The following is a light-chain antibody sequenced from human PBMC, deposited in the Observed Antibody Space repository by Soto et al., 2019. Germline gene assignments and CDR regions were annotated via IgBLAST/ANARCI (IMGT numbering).Light chain of an antibody. J-gene: IGLJ1*01. CDR3: CSYAGSYTFV. Sequence: QTVLTRPASVSGSPGQSITISCTRTSSDVGGYNYVSWYQQHPGKAPKLMIYEVSNRPSGVSNRFSGSKSDNTASLTISGLQAEDEADYYCCSYAGSYTFVFGIGTKVTVL. V-gene: IGLV2-14*01. CDR2: EVS. CDR1: SSDVGGYNY.